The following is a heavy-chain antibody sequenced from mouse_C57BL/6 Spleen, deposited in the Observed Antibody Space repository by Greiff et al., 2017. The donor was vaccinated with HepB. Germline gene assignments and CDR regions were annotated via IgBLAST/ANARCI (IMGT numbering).Heavy chain of an antibody. V-gene: IGHV1-69*01. J-gene: IGHJ4*01. CDR2: IDPSDSYT. Sequence: VKLQQPGAELVMPGASVKLSCKASGYTFTSYWMHWVKQRPGQGLEWIGEIDPSDSYTNYNQKFKGKSTLTVDKSSSTAYMQLSSLTSEDSAVYYCARDSSGYNAMDYWGQGTSVTVSS. CDR1: GYTFTSYW. D-gene: IGHD3-2*02. CDR3: ARDSSGYNAMDY.